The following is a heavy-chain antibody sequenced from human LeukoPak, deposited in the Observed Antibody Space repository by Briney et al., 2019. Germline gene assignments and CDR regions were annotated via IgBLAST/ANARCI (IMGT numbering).Heavy chain of an antibody. D-gene: IGHD6-6*01. CDR1: GFTFSSYG. V-gene: IGHV3-30*02. CDR3: AKAAGYSSSRKYYFDY. J-gene: IGHJ4*02. CDR2: IRYDGSNK. Sequence: GGSLRLSCAASGFTFSSYGMHWVRQAPGKGLEWVAFIRYDGSNKYYADSVKGRFTISRDNSKNTLYLQMNSLRAEDTAVYYCAKAAGYSSSRKYYFDYWGQGTLVTVSS.